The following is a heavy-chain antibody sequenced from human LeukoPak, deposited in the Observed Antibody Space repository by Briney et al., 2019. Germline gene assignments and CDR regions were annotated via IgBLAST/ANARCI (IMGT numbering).Heavy chain of an antibody. CDR2: MNPNSGNT. D-gene: IGHD3-3*01. CDR1: GYTFTSYD. V-gene: IGHV1-8*01. J-gene: IGHJ6*02. CDR3: ARRESADFWSGYLNRGYGMDV. Sequence: ASVKVSCKASGYTFTSYDINWVRQATGQGLEWMGWMNPNSGNTGYAQKFQGRVTMTRNTSISTAYMELSSLRSEDTAVYYCARRESADFWSGYLNRGYGMDVWGQGTTVTVSS.